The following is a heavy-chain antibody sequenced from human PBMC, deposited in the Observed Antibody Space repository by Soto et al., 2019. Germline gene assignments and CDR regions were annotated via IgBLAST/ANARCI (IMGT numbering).Heavy chain of an antibody. CDR1: GYSFTSYW. D-gene: IGHD3-10*01. Sequence: GGSLRLSCKGSGYSFTSYWIGWVRQMPGKGLEWMGIIYPGDSDTRYSPSFQGQVTISADKSISTAYLQWSSLKASDTAMYYCASKEDYYGSGSYDYWGQGTLVTVSS. CDR3: ASKEDYYGSGSYDY. V-gene: IGHV5-51*01. CDR2: IYPGDSDT. J-gene: IGHJ4*02.